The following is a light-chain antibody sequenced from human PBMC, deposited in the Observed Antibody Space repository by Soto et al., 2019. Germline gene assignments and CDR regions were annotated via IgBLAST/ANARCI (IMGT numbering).Light chain of an antibody. V-gene: IGKV1-39*01. CDR1: QSISSY. CDR3: QQSYSTPLP. J-gene: IGKJ1*01. Sequence: EIQITQKPSSLSASVGDRVTITCRASQSISSYLNWYQQKPGKAPKLLIYAASSLQSGVPSRFSGSGSGTDFTLTISSLQPEDFATYYCQQSYSTPLPFGQGTKVDVK. CDR2: AAS.